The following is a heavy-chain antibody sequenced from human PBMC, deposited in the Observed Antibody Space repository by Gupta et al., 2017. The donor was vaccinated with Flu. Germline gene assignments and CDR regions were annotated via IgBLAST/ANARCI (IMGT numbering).Heavy chain of an antibody. J-gene: IGHJ5*02. CDR2: ISSSSSTI. Sequence: VRQAPGKGLEWVSYISSSSSTIYYADSVKGRFTISRDNAKNSLYLQMNSLRAEDTAVYYCARDGNGYCSSTSCSWSGWFDPWGQGTLVTVSS. D-gene: IGHD2-2*01. V-gene: IGHV3-48*01. CDR3: ARDGNGYCSSTSCSWSGWFDP.